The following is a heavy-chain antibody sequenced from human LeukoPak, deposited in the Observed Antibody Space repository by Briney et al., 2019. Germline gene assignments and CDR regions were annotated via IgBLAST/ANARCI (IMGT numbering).Heavy chain of an antibody. D-gene: IGHD4-17*01. V-gene: IGHV1-2*02. Sequence: ASVKVSCMASGYSFTGDYMHWVRQAPGQGLEWMGWINPNSGGTNSVQKFQGRVTMTRDTSISTAYMELRSLRSDDTAVYYCARSGTTVTATFDWGQGTLVTVSS. CDR2: INPNSGGT. CDR3: ARSGTTVTATFD. J-gene: IGHJ4*02. CDR1: GYSFTGDY.